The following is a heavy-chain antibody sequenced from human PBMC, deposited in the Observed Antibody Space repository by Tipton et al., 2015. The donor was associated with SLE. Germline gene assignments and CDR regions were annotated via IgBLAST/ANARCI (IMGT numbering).Heavy chain of an antibody. Sequence: TLSLTCTVSGGSIRSHYWSWFRQPPGKGLAWIGYIHDSGSTIYNSSLKRRVTIPQDTSKNQFSLKLSSVTAADTAVYYCAGYCTSTSCYEARGGMDVWGQGTTVTVSS. J-gene: IGHJ6*02. V-gene: IGHV4-59*11. CDR1: GGSIRSHY. D-gene: IGHD2-2*01. CDR3: AGYCTSTSCYEARGGMDV. CDR2: IHDSGST.